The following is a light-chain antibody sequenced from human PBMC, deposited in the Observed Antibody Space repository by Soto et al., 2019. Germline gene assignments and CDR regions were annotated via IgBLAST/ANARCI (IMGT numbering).Light chain of an antibody. CDR2: WAS. V-gene: IGKV4-1*01. Sequence: DIVMTQSPDSLSVSLGERATINCKSSQSVLHGSNYKNYLAWYQQTPGQPPKVLIYWASTRESGVPDRFSGSGSGTDFTLTISSLQAEDVAVYYCQQYYSTPYTFGQGTKLEI. J-gene: IGKJ2*01. CDR1: QSVLHGSNYKNY. CDR3: QQYYSTPYT.